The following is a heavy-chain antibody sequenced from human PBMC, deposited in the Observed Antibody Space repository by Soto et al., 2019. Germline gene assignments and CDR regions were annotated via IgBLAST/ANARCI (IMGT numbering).Heavy chain of an antibody. CDR3: VRLFMAAAVNVYDYYDMYA. D-gene: IGHD6-13*01. CDR1: GGSISSSRYY. Sequence: PSETLSLTCTVSGGSISSSRYYWGWIRQPPGKGLEWIGSIYYSGSTYYNPSLKSRVTISVDTSKNQFSLKLSSVTAADTAVYYCVRLFMAAAVNVYDYYDMYAWCQEITVTVSS. V-gene: IGHV4-39*01. CDR2: IYYSGST. J-gene: IGHJ6*02.